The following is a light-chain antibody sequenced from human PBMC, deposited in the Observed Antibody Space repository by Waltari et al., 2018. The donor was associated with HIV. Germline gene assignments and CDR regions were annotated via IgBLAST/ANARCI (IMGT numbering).Light chain of an antibody. CDR2: KVS. CDR3: MQGSNRIS. J-gene: IGKJ5*01. V-gene: IGKV2-30*01. CDR1: QRLQYDDGNTY. Sequence: MSQSPLFLPVTLGQSASMFCRSNQRLQYDDGNTYLSWFLQRPGQSPRRLLYKVSDRGSGFPDRFSGSGAGTDFTLKINRVEAEDIGVYYCMQGSNRISFGQVTRLEIK.